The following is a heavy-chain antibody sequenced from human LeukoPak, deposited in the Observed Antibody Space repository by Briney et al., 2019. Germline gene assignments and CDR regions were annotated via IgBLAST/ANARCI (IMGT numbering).Heavy chain of an antibody. Sequence: GGSLRLSCGASGFTFSSYTMNWVRQAPGKGLEWVSSISSSSSYIYYADSVKGRFTISRDNAKNSLYLQMNSLRAEDTAVYYCARDRGGYDYNYWGQGTLVTVSS. V-gene: IGHV3-21*01. D-gene: IGHD5-12*01. J-gene: IGHJ4*02. CDR3: ARDRGGYDYNY. CDR2: ISSSSSYI. CDR1: GFTFSSYT.